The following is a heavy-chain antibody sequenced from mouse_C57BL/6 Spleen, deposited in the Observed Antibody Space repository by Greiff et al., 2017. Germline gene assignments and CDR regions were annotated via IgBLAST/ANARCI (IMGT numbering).Heavy chain of an antibody. J-gene: IGHJ2*01. CDR2: IDPETGGT. D-gene: IGHD1-1*01. Sequence: VQLQQSGAELVRPGASVTLSCKASGYTFTDYEMHWVKQTPVHGLEWIGAIDPETGGTAYNQKFKGKAILTADKSSSTAYMELRSLTSEASAVYSWTRFYYYGSSDYWGQGTTLTVSS. CDR3: TRFYYYGSSDY. CDR1: GYTFTDYE. V-gene: IGHV1-15*01.